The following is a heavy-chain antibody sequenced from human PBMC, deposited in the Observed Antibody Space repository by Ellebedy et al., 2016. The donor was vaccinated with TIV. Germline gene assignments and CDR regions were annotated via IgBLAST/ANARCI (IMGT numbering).Heavy chain of an antibody. CDR1: GFTFRAYA. Sequence: GESLKISCAASGFTFRAYAMSWVRQAPGKGLDWVSLISASGDTSYADSVKGRFTISRDNSKNMMFLQMNSLRAEDMATYYCATPGRDGYNRYFDNWGQGTLVTVSS. V-gene: IGHV3-23*01. CDR2: ISASGDT. D-gene: IGHD5-24*01. J-gene: IGHJ4*02. CDR3: ATPGRDGYNRYFDN.